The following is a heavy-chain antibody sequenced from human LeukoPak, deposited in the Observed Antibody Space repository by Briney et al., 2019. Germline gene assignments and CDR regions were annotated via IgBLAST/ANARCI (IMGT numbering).Heavy chain of an antibody. CDR1: GGSISSGDYY. D-gene: IGHD5-24*01. CDR2: IYYSGST. Sequence: SETLSLTCTVSGGSISSGDYYWSWIRQPPGKGLEWIGYIYYSGSTYYNPSLKSRVTISVDTSKDQFSLKLSSVPAADTAVYYCARIRRDGYNYDYWGQGTLVTVSS. J-gene: IGHJ4*02. CDR3: ARIRRDGYNYDY. V-gene: IGHV4-30-4*01.